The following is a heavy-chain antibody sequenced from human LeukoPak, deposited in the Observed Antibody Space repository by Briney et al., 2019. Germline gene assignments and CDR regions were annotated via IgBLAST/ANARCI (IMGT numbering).Heavy chain of an antibody. D-gene: IGHD3-16*01. V-gene: IGHV3-23*01. CDR3: VGPGFNDYSTFGYYYGMDV. CDR1: GFTFSSYA. CDR2: ISGSGDST. J-gene: IGHJ6*02. Sequence: GGSLRLSCAASGFTFSSYAMSWVRQAPGKGLEWVSAISGSGDSTYYGDSVKGRFTISRDNSKNTLYLQMSSLRAEDTAVYYCVGPGFNDYSTFGYYYGMDVWGQGTTVTVSS.